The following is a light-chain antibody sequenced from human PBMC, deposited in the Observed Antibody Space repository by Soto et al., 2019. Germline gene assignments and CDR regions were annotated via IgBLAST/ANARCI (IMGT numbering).Light chain of an antibody. CDR2: TNN. J-gene: IGLJ1*01. V-gene: IGLV1-44*01. Sequence: QSVLTQPPSASGTPGQRVTISCSGSSSNIGSNYVNWYQQLPGTAPKLLIHTNNQRPSGVPDRFSGSKSGTSASLTISGLQAEDEADYYCCSYTTSNTRQIVFGTGTKVTVL. CDR3: CSYTTSNTRQIV. CDR1: SSNIGSNY.